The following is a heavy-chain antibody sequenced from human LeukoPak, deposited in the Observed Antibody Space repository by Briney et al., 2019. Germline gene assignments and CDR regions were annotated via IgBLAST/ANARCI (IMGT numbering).Heavy chain of an antibody. CDR2: IIPIFGTA. V-gene: IGHV1-69*13. D-gene: IGHD3-22*01. CDR1: GGTFSSYA. J-gene: IGHJ3*02. CDR3: ARGARLLSAFDI. Sequence: SVKVSCKASGGTFSSYAISWVRQAPGQGLEWMGGIIPIFGTANYAQKCQGRVTITADESTSTAYMELSSLRSEDTAVYYCARGARLLSAFDIWGQGTMVTVSS.